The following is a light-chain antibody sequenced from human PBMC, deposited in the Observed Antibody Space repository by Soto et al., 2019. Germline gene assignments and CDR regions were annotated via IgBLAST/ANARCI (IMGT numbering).Light chain of an antibody. CDR1: SSNIGSKF. CDR2: RDD. Sequence: QSVLTQPPSASGTPGQRVTISCSGSSSNIGSKFVYWYQQLPGTAPKLLIYRDDQRPSGVPDRFSGSKSGTSASLAISGLRSEDEGDYYCAAWDDSLNAVVFGGGTKVTVL. J-gene: IGLJ2*01. CDR3: AAWDDSLNAVV. V-gene: IGLV1-47*01.